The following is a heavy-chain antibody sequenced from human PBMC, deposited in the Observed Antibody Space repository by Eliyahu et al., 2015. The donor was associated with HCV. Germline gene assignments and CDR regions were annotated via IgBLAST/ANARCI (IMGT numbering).Heavy chain of an antibody. CDR3: AGGKMGRGMDV. CDR2: MNPNSGNT. V-gene: IGHV1-8*01. D-gene: IGHD5-24*01. J-gene: IGHJ6*02. Sequence: LEWMGWMNPNSGNTGYAQKFQGRVTMTRNTSISXAYMELGSLRSEDTAVYYCAGGKMGRGMDVWGQGTTVTVSS.